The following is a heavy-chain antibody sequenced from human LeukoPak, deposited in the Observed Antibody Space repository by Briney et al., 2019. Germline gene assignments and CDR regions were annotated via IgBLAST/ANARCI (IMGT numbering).Heavy chain of an antibody. D-gene: IGHD1-7*01. Sequence: GGSLRLSCAASGFTFDDYTMHWVRQAPGKGLEWVSLISWDGGSTYYADSVKGRFTISRDNSKNSLYPQMNSLRTEDTALYYCAKDKGLELLPYYFDYWGQGTLVTVSS. V-gene: IGHV3-43*01. J-gene: IGHJ4*02. CDR3: AKDKGLELLPYYFDY. CDR2: ISWDGGST. CDR1: GFTFDDYT.